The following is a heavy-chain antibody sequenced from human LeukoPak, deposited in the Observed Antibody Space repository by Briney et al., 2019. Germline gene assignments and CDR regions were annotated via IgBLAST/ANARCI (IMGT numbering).Heavy chain of an antibody. J-gene: IGHJ5*02. CDR2: IYTSGST. CDR3: ARDRSIVGWFDP. Sequence: SETLSLTCTVSGGSISSYYWSWIRQPAGKGLGWIGRIYTSGSTNYNPSLKSRVTMSVDTSKNQFSLKLSSVTAADTAVYYCARDRSIVGWFDPWGQGALVTVSS. D-gene: IGHD1-26*01. V-gene: IGHV4-4*07. CDR1: GGSISSYY.